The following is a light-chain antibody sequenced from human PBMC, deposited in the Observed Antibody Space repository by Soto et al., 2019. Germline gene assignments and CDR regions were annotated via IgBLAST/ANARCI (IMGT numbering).Light chain of an antibody. J-gene: IGKJ4*01. CDR2: GVY. V-gene: IGKV3D-15*01. CDR1: QSITSRY. Sequence: EIVLTQSPGTLSLSPGERATLSCRASQSITSRYLAWYQQKPGQAPRLLIYGVYTRAPGIPARFSGSGSGTEFSLTISSLQSEDFAVYSCQQYGDWPGAFGGGTKVDIK. CDR3: QQYGDWPGA.